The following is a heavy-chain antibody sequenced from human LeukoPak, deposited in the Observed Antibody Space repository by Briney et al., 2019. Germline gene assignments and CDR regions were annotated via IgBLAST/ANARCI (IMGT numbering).Heavy chain of an antibody. J-gene: IGHJ4*02. V-gene: IGHV1-3*01. CDR3: ARGIWVRKDRGYYFDY. CDR1: GFTFTNHA. CDR2: INAGYGNT. D-gene: IGHD3-10*01. Sequence: ASVKVSCKASGFTFTNHAMNWVRQAPGQRLEWMGWINAGYGNTKYSQRFQDRVTITRDTSANTAYMELSSLRSEDTAVYYCARGIWVRKDRGYYFDYWGQGTLVTVSS.